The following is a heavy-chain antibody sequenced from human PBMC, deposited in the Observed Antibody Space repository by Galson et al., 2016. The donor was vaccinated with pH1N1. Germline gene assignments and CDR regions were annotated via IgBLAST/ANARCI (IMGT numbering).Heavy chain of an antibody. Sequence: QSGADVKKPGESLKISCQVSGYSFSSYWVAWVRQMPGKGLEWMAIMYPDDSDIKYSPSFEGQVTISADKSISTAYLQWSSLKASDTAMYYCARYSGCFFFDYWGQGTLVTVSS. CDR2: MYPDDSDI. D-gene: IGHD1-26*01. CDR3: ARYSGCFFFDY. CDR1: GYSFSSYW. J-gene: IGHJ4*02. V-gene: IGHV5-51*01.